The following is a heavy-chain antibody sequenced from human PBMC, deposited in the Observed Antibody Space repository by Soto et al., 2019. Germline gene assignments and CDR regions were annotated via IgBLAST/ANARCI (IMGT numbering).Heavy chain of an antibody. D-gene: IGHD3-3*01. CDR1: GGSISSGDYY. CDR3: ATEPGSITLFGVSGIDV. Sequence: QVQLQESGPGLVKPSQTLSLTCTVSGGSISSGDYYWSCICQPPGRGLEWIGYIYYSGSTYYNPSLRSRVTRSVDTSKNQFSRNLSSVSAADTAVYYCATEPGSITLFGVSGIDVWGRGTTVTVAS. V-gene: IGHV4-30-4*01. J-gene: IGHJ6*02. CDR2: IYYSGST.